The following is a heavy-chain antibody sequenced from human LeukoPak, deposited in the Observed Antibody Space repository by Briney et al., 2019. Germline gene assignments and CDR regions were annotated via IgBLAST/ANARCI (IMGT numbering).Heavy chain of an antibody. CDR2: INHSGST. J-gene: IGHJ3*02. D-gene: IGHD3-10*01. CDR3: ATKGGYYGSGFDI. V-gene: IGHV4-34*01. CDR1: GGSFSGYY. Sequence: KTSETLSLTCAVYGGSFSGYYWSWIRQPPGKGLEWIGEINHSGSTNYNPSLKSRVTISVDTSKNQFSLKLSSVTAADTAVYYCATKGGYYGSGFDIWGQGTMVTVSS.